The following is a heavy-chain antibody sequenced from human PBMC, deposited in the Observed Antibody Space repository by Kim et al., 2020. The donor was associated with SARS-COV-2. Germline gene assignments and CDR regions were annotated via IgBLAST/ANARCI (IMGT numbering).Heavy chain of an antibody. D-gene: IGHD2-15*01. J-gene: IGHJ3*02. CDR1: GGSISSYY. Sequence: SETLSLTCTVSGGSISSYYWSWIRQPPGKGLEWIGYIYYSGSTNYNPSLKSRVTISVDTSKNQFSLKLSSVTAADTAVYYCARDFVPRYCSGGSCDGRRAFDIWGQGTMVTVSS. CDR2: IYYSGST. CDR3: ARDFVPRYCSGGSCDGRRAFDI. V-gene: IGHV4-59*01.